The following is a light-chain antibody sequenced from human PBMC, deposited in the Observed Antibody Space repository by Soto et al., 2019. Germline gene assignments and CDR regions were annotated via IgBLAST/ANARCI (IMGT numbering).Light chain of an antibody. J-gene: IGKJ3*01. V-gene: IGKV1-27*01. CDR1: QGISNY. CDR3: QKYNSALIFT. CDR2: AAS. Sequence: DIQMTQSPSSLSASVGDRVTITCRASQGISNYLAWYRQKPGKVPKLLIYAASTLQSGVPSRFSGSGSGTDFPLTITSLQPEDVATYYCQKYNSALIFTFGPGTKVDIK.